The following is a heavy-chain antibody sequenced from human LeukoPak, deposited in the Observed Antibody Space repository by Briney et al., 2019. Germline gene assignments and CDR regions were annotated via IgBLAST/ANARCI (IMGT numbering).Heavy chain of an antibody. V-gene: IGHV3-23*01. J-gene: IGHJ4*02. CDR2: ISGSGGST. D-gene: IGHD3-22*01. CDR3: ANYYDSSGYPYRYYFDY. Sequence: GGSLRLSCAASGFTFSSYAMSWVRQAPGKGLEWVSAISGSGGSTYYADSVKGRFTISRDNSKNTLYLQMNSLGAEDTAVYYCANYYDSSGYPYRYYFDYWGQGTLVTVSS. CDR1: GFTFSSYA.